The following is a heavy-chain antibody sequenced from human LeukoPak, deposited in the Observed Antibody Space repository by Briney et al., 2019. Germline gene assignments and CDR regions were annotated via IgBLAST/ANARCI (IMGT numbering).Heavy chain of an antibody. CDR2: MKPNSGNT. CDR1: GYSFSSYE. J-gene: IGHJ4*02. Sequence: ASVKVSCKASGYSFSSYEINWVRQATGRGLEWMGWMKPNSGNTEYAQKFQGRVTMSRNTSINTAYMELSSLRSDDTAVYYCARPGAAAGFGHWGQGTLVTVSS. V-gene: IGHV1-8*01. CDR3: ARPGAAAGFGH. D-gene: IGHD6-13*01.